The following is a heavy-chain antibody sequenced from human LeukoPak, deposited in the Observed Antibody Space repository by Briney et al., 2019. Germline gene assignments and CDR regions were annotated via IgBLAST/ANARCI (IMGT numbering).Heavy chain of an antibody. Sequence: GGSQRLSCAASGFTFSDYYMSWIRQAPGKGLEWVSYISSSSSYTNYADSVKGRFTISRDNAKNSLYLQMNSLRAEDTAVYYCARPGSGSYSDYWGQGTLVTVSS. CDR1: GFTFSDYY. V-gene: IGHV3-11*06. J-gene: IGHJ4*02. CDR2: ISSSSSYT. D-gene: IGHD3-10*01. CDR3: ARPGSGSYSDY.